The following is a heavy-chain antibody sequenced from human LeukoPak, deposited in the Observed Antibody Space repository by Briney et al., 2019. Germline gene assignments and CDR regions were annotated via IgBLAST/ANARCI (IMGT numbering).Heavy chain of an antibody. CDR2: INPSGGST. Sequence: ASVTVSCTASGYTFTSYYMHWVRQAPGQGLEWMGIINPSGGSTSYAQKFQGRVTMTRGTSTSTVYMELSSLRSEDTAVYYCASYYYDSSGYYYFDYWGQGTLVTVSS. J-gene: IGHJ4*02. CDR3: ASYYYDSSGYYYFDY. D-gene: IGHD3-22*01. CDR1: GYTFTSYY. V-gene: IGHV1-46*01.